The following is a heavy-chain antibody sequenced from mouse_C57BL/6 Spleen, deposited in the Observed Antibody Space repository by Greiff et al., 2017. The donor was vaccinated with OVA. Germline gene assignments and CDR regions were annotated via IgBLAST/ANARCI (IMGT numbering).Heavy chain of an antibody. Sequence: EVKLVESGAGLVKPGGSLKLSCAASGFTFSSYAMSWVRQTPEKRLEWVAYISSGGDYIYYADTVKGRFTISRDNARNTLYLQMSSLKSEDTAMYYCTRDRSEGFAYWGQGTLVTVSA. CDR3: TRDRSEGFAY. CDR2: ISSGGDYI. V-gene: IGHV5-9-1*02. CDR1: GFTFSSYA. J-gene: IGHJ3*01.